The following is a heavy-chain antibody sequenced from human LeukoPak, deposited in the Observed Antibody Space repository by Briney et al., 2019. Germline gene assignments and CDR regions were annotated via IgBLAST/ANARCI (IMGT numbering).Heavy chain of an antibody. V-gene: IGHV4-38-2*01. Sequence: SETLSLTCAVSGYSISSGYYWGWIRQPPGKGLEWIGSIYHSGSTYYNPSLKSRVTISVDTSKNQFSLKLSSVTAADTAVYYCAGTSRDGYNKGGFDYWGQGTLVTVSS. J-gene: IGHJ4*02. CDR1: GYSISSGYY. CDR3: AGTSRDGYNKGGFDY. CDR2: IYHSGST. D-gene: IGHD5-24*01.